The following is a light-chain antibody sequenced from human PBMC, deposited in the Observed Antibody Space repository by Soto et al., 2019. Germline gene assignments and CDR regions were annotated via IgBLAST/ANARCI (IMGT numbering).Light chain of an antibody. V-gene: IGKV1-5*02. CDR2: DAS. Sequence: DIQMTQSPSTLSASVGDRVAIICRASQGISRWLAWYQQKPGKAPMLLIYDASTLESGVPSRFSGSGSGTEFTLSISSLQPDDFATFYCQQYYSFPGTFGQGTKVEIK. CDR1: QGISRW. CDR3: QQYYSFPGT. J-gene: IGKJ1*01.